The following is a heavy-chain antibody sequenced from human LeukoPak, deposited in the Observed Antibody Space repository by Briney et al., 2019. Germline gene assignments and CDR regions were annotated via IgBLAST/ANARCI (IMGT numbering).Heavy chain of an antibody. CDR1: GFTFSSYP. CDR3: AKLWTGSYPRYFDY. D-gene: IGHD3-10*01. V-gene: IGHV3-23*01. J-gene: IGHJ4*02. CDR2: IIGSGITT. Sequence: PGGSLRLSRAASGFTFSSYPMSWVRQAPGKGLEWVSVIIGSGITTFYADSVKGRFTISRDNSKNTLYLQMNSLRAEDTTIYYCAKLWTGSYPRYFDYWGQGTLVTVSS.